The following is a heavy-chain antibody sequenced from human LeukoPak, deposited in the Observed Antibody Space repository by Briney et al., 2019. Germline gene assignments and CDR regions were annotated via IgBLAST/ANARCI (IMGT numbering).Heavy chain of an antibody. Sequence: GGSLRLSCAASGFTFSSHSMNWVRHAPGRGMEWVSSISSSSSYIYYADSVKGRFTISRDNAKNSLYLQMNSLRAEDTAVYYCASGERLLWFGEPRPFDPWGQGTLVTVSS. CDR2: ISSSSSYI. J-gene: IGHJ5*02. CDR3: ASGERLLWFGEPRPFDP. D-gene: IGHD3-10*01. CDR1: GFTFSSHS. V-gene: IGHV3-21*01.